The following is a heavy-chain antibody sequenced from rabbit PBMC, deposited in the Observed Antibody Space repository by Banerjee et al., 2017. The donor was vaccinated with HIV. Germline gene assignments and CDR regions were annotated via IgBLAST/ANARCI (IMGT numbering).Heavy chain of an antibody. CDR3: VRETAAYAGATYTTGGSL. D-gene: IGHD4-2*01. CDR1: GFDFSSYG. CDR2: IDPVSVRT. J-gene: IGHJ4*01. Sequence: QEQLVESGGGLVQPGGSLKLSCKASGFDFSSYGVSWVRQAPGRGLDWIGYIDPVSVRTHYASWVNGRFTISSHNAQNTLSLQLNSLTAADTATYFCVRETAAYAGATYTTGGSLWGPGTLVTVS. V-gene: IGHV1S47*01.